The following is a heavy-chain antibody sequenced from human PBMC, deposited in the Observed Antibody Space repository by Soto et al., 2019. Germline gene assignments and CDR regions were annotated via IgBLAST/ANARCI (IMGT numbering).Heavy chain of an antibody. CDR3: ATNGDLYYYGMDV. D-gene: IGHD4-17*01. CDR1: GFTFSSYA. CDR2: ISGSGGST. J-gene: IGHJ6*02. V-gene: IGHV3-23*01. Sequence: EVQLLESGGGLVQPGGSLRLSCAASGFTFSSYAMSWVRQAPGKGLEWVSAISGSGGSTYYADSVKGRFTISRDNSKNTLYLQMNSLRAEDTAVYYCATNGDLYYYGMDVWGQGTTVTVSS.